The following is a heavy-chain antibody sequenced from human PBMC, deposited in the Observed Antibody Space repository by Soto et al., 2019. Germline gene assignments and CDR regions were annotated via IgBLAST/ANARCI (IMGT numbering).Heavy chain of an antibody. CDR3: ARAMTPAHY. V-gene: IGHV1-18*01. CDR2: ISAYNGNT. CDR1: GYTFSSYG. D-gene: IGHD4-4*01. Sequence: QVQLVQSGAEVNRPGASVKVSCKASGYTFSSYGITWVRQAPGQGLEWMGWISAYNGNTKYAQKLQGRGTMTTDTATSTPYMELRRLRSDDASGQYCARAMTPAHYWGQGTLVTVSS. J-gene: IGHJ4*02.